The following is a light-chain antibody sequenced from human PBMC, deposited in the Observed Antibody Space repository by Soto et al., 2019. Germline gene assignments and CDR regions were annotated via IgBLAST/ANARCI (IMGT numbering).Light chain of an antibody. CDR1: QSISSW. J-gene: IGKJ2*01. V-gene: IGKV1-5*03. CDR3: QQYNSYPYL. CDR2: KAS. Sequence: DIQMTQSPSTLSASVGDRVTITCRASQSISSWLAWYQQKPGKAPKLLIYKASSLDRGVPSRFSGSGSGTEFTLTISSMQPDDFATYYCQQYNSYPYLFGQGTKLENK.